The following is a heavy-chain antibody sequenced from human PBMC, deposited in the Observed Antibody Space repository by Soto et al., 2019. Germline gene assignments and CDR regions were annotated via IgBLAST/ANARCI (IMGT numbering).Heavy chain of an antibody. V-gene: IGHV4-59*01. D-gene: IGHD3-22*01. CDR2: IYYSGST. Sequence: SETLSLTCTVSGGSISSYYWSWIRQPPGKGLEWIGYIYYSGSTNYNPSLKSRVTISIDTSKNQFSLKLNSVTAADTAVYYCARDYDGSSYYSNWFGPWGPGTLVTVSS. CDR3: ARDYDGSSYYSNWFGP. CDR1: GGSISSYY. J-gene: IGHJ5*02.